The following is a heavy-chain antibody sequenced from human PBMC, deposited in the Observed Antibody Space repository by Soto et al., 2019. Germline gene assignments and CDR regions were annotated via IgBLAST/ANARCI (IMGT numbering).Heavy chain of an antibody. V-gene: IGHV1-58*01. Sequence: SVKVSCKASGFTFTSSAVQWVRQARGQRLEWIGWVVVGSGNTNYAQKFQERVTITRDMSTSTAYMELSSLRSEDTAVYYCAALPEGETSGWYYYYGMDVWGQGTTVTVYS. J-gene: IGHJ6*02. CDR1: GFTFTSSA. D-gene: IGHD6-19*01. CDR3: AALPEGETSGWYYYYGMDV. CDR2: VVVGSGNT.